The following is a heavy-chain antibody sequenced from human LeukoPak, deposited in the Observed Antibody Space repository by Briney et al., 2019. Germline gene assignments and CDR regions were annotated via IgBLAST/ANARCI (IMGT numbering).Heavy chain of an antibody. D-gene: IGHD4-17*01. Sequence: GGSLRLSCAASGFTFSSYEMNWVRQAPGKGLEWVSYITSSGNTIYYADSVKGRFTISRDNAKNSLYLQMNSLRAEDTAVYYCARLTTMTTTGGPFNYWGQGTLVTVSS. CDR1: GFTFSSYE. J-gene: IGHJ4*02. CDR2: ITSSGNTI. CDR3: ARLTTMTTTGGPFNY. V-gene: IGHV3-48*03.